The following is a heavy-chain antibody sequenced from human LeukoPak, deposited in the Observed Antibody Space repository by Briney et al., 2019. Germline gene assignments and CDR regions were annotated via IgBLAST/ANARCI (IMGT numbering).Heavy chain of an antibody. CDR2: ISYTGTT. D-gene: IGHD3-10*01. Sequence: SETLSLTCTVSGGSIGSSAYSWGWIRQPPGKGLEWIGSISYTGTTYYNPSLKSRVTISLDTSKNQFSLKLISVTAADTALYYCAREGPHGSGNYYNPLDYWGQGALVIVSS. V-gene: IGHV4-39*02. CDR1: GGSIGSSAYS. CDR3: AREGPHGSGNYYNPLDY. J-gene: IGHJ4*02.